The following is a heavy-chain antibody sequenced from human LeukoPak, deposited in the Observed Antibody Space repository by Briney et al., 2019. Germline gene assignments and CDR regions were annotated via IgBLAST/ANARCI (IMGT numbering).Heavy chain of an antibody. CDR3: ARDRWRWLQYYFDY. J-gene: IGHJ4*02. CDR1: GFTSSSYW. CDR2: IKQDGSEK. Sequence: GGSLRLSCAASGFTSSSYWMSWVRQAPGKGLEWVANIKQDGSEKYYVDSVKGRFTICRDNAKNSLYLQMNSLRAEDTAVYYCARDRWRWLQYYFDYWGQGTLVTVSS. D-gene: IGHD5-24*01. V-gene: IGHV3-7*01.